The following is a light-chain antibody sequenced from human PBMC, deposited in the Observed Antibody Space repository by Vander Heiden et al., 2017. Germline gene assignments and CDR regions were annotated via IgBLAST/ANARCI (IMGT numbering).Light chain of an antibody. CDR2: DTS. CDR3: LLSYSGTRLVV. J-gene: IGLJ2*01. Sequence: QAVVTQDPPLPVSPGGTVTLTCGSSTGAVTSGHYPYWFQQKPGQAPRTLIYDTSNKHSWTPARFSGSLLGGKAALTLSGAQPEDEADYYCLLSYSGTRLVVFGGGTKLTVL. V-gene: IGLV7-46*01. CDR1: TGAVTSGHY.